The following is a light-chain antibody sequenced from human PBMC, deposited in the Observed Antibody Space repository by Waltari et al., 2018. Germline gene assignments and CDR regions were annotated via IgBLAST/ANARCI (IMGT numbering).Light chain of an antibody. CDR2: GAS. CDR1: QSVKSN. J-gene: IGKJ1*01. Sequence: EIVMTQSPATLSVSPGERGTLSCRASQSVKSNLAWYQQKPGKPPRLLIYGASTRATGVPARFSGSGSGTEFSLTISSLQSEDFAVYYCQQYNNWPRTFGQGAKVEIK. V-gene: IGKV3-15*01. CDR3: QQYNNWPRT.